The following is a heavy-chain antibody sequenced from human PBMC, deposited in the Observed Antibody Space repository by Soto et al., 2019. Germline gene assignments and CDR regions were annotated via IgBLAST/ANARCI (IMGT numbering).Heavy chain of an antibody. J-gene: IGHJ4*02. CDR3: ARDYYGSGSYDFDY. Sequence: GGSLRLSCAASGFTFSSYSMNWVRQAPGKGLEWVSYISSSSSTIYYADSVKGRFTISRDNAKNSLYLQMNSLRAEDTAVYYCARDYYGSGSYDFDYWGQGTLVTVSS. D-gene: IGHD3-10*01. V-gene: IGHV3-48*01. CDR2: ISSSSSTI. CDR1: GFTFSSYS.